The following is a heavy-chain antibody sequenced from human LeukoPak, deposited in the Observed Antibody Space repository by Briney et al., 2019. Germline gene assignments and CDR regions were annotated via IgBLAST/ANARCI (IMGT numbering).Heavy chain of an antibody. CDR1: GGSISSYY. J-gene: IGHJ4*02. V-gene: IGHV4-59*01. Sequence: SETLSLTCTVSGGSISSYYWSWIRQTPGKGLEWIGYIYYSGTTNYNPSLKSRVTISVDTSKNQFSLKLSSVTAADTAVYYCARGVYIAAAQYGYWGQGTLVTVSS. CDR3: ARGVYIAAAQYGY. CDR2: IYYSGTT. D-gene: IGHD6-13*01.